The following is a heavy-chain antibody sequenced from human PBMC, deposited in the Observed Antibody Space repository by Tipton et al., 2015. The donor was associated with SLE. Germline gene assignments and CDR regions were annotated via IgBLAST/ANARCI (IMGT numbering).Heavy chain of an antibody. V-gene: IGHV4-34*01. CDR1: GGSFSGYY. Sequence: LRLSCAVYGGSFSGYYWSWIRQPPGKGLEWIGEINHSGSTNYNPSLKSRVTISVDTSKNQFSLKLSSVTAADTAVYYCAREDIVVVVAATRGAFDIWGQGPMVTVSS. CDR2: INHSGST. CDR3: AREDIVVVVAATRGAFDI. J-gene: IGHJ3*02. D-gene: IGHD2-15*01.